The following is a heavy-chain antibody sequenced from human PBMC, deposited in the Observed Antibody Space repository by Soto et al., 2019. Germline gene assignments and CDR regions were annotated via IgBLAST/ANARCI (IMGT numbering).Heavy chain of an antibody. D-gene: IGHD1-26*01. Sequence: EVQLVESGGGLVQPGESLRLSCAASGFTFSYYWMHWVRQAPGKGLVWVSRIHSDGSSTTYADSVKGRFTISRDNARNTLYLQMNSVRAEDTAVDYCARGDCGAFDLWGQGTVRTVSS. CDR2: IHSDGSST. CDR1: GFTFSYYW. V-gene: IGHV3-74*01. J-gene: IGHJ3*01. CDR3: ARGDCGAFDL.